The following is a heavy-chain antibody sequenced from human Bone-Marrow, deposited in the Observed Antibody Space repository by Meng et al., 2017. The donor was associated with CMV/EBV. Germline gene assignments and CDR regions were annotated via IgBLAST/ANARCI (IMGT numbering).Heavy chain of an antibody. CDR3: AKDVVVVTPGYFDY. Sequence: GESLKISCAASGFTFSSYWMHWVRQAPGKGQVWVSRINSDGSSTSYADSVKGRFTISRDNSKNTLYLQMNSLRAEDTDVYYCAKDVVVVTPGYFDYWGQGTLVTVSS. V-gene: IGHV3-74*01. CDR2: INSDGSST. D-gene: IGHD3-22*01. J-gene: IGHJ4*02. CDR1: GFTFSSYW.